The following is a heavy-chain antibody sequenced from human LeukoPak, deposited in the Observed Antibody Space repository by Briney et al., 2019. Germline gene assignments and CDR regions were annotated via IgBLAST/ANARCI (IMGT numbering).Heavy chain of an antibody. CDR3: ARLRFLEWLPEYYFDY. CDR1: GYTFTSYG. J-gene: IGHJ4*02. CDR2: ISAYNGNT. Sequence: ASVKVFCKASGYTFTSYGISWVRQAPGQGLEWMGWISAYNGNTNYAQKLQGRVTMTTDTSTSTAYMELSSLRSEDTAVYYCARLRFLEWLPEYYFDYWGQGTLVTVSS. V-gene: IGHV1-18*01. D-gene: IGHD3-3*01.